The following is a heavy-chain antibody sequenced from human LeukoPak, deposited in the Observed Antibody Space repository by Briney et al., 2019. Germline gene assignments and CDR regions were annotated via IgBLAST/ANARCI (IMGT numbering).Heavy chain of an antibody. D-gene: IGHD3-22*01. J-gene: IGHJ4*02. CDR3: AKDSRNYYDSSGYWH. CDR1: GFTFSSYG. V-gene: IGHV3-30*02. Sequence: GSLRLSCAASGFTFSSYGMHWVRQAPGKGLEWVAFIRYDGSNKYYADSVKGRFTISRDNSKNTLYLQMNSLRAEDTAVYYCAKDSRNYYDSSGYWHWGQGTLVTVSS. CDR2: IRYDGSNK.